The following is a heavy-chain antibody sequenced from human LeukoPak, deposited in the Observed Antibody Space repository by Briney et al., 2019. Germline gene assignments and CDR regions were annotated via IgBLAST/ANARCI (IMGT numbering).Heavy chain of an antibody. D-gene: IGHD6-13*01. CDR2: INHSGST. CDR3: ARGRSWYGGVWFDP. J-gene: IGHJ5*02. CDR1: GGSFSGYY. Sequence: SETLSLTCVVYGGSFSGYYWSWIRQPPGKGLEWIGEINHSGSTNYNPSLKSRVTISVDTSKNQFSLKLSSVTAADTAVYYCARGRSWYGGVWFDPWGQGTLVTVFS. V-gene: IGHV4-34*01.